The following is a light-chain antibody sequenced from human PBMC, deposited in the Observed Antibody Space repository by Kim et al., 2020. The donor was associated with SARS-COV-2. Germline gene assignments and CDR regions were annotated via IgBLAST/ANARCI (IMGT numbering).Light chain of an antibody. Sequence: ASVGDKDTMTCRASQSISSYLNWYQQKPGKAPKLLIYAASSLQSGVPSRFSGSGPGTDFTLTISSLQPEDFATYYCQQSYSTPLTFGGGTKVDIK. J-gene: IGKJ4*01. CDR2: AAS. CDR3: QQSYSTPLT. CDR1: QSISSY. V-gene: IGKV1-39*01.